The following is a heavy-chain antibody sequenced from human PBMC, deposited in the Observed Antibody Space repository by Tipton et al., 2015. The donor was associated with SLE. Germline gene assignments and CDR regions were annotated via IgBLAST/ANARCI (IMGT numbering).Heavy chain of an antibody. Sequence: GLVKPSETLSLTCSVSGGSISNYYWSWIRQPPGKGLEWIGYVLYSGSTRYNPSLKSRVSISVDTSKNQFSLKLSSVTAADTAVYYCARGLNTGDDCWGQGTLVTVSS. J-gene: IGHJ4*02. D-gene: IGHD7-27*01. CDR3: ARGLNTGDDC. CDR2: VLYSGST. CDR1: GGSISNYY. V-gene: IGHV4-59*01.